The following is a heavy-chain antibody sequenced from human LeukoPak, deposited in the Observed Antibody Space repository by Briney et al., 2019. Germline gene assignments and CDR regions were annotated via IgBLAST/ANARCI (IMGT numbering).Heavy chain of an antibody. J-gene: IGHJ4*02. CDR2: INPNSGGT. Sequence: GASVKVSCKASAYTFTGYYMHWVRQAPGQGLEWMGWINPNSGGTNYAQKFQGWVTMTRDTSISTAYMELSRLRSDDTAVYYCARDPGDYWARGAYFDYWGQGTLVTVSS. V-gene: IGHV1-2*04. CDR3: ARDPGDYWARGAYFDY. D-gene: IGHD4-17*01. CDR1: AYTFTGYY.